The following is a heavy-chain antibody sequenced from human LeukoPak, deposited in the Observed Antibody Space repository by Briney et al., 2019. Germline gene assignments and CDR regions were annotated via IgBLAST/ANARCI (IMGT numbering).Heavy chain of an antibody. CDR1: GFNFSSYA. D-gene: IGHD2-15*01. Sequence: PGGSLRLSCAASGFNFSSYAMSWVRQAPGKGLEWVAAISNSGGDTFYSDSGKGRFTIARDNSKNTLYLQMNSLRVDDTAVYYCAQQLGYCSGGTCYFTYWGQGTLVTVSS. J-gene: IGHJ1*01. CDR2: ISNSGGDT. CDR3: AQQLGYCSGGTCYFTY. V-gene: IGHV3-23*01.